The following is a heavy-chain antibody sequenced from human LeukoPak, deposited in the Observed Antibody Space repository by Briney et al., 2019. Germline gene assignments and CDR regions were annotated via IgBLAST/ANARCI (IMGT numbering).Heavy chain of an antibody. J-gene: IGHJ3*02. Sequence: PSETLSLTCTVSGGSISSYYWSWIRQPPGKGLEWIGYIYYSGSTDYNPSLKSRVTISVDTSKNQFSLKLSSVTAADTAVHYCASEASSDDAFDIWGQGTMVTVSS. V-gene: IGHV4-59*01. CDR1: GGSISSYY. CDR2: IYYSGST. CDR3: ASEASSDDAFDI.